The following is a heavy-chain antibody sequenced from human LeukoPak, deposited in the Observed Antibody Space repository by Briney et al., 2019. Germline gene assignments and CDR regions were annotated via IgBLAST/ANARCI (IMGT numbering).Heavy chain of an antibody. V-gene: IGHV3-21*01. Sequence: GGSLRLSCAASGFTFSSYSMNWVRQAPGKGLEWVSSISSSSSYIYYADSVKGRFTISRDNAKNSLYLQMNSLRAEDTAVYYCARAPRPYQLLDYWGQGTLVTVSS. J-gene: IGHJ4*02. D-gene: IGHD2-2*01. CDR1: GFTFSSYS. CDR3: ARAPRPYQLLDY. CDR2: ISSSSSYI.